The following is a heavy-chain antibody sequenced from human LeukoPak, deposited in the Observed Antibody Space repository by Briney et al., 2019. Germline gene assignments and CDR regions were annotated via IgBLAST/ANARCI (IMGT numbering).Heavy chain of an antibody. J-gene: IGHJ4*02. D-gene: IGHD3-10*01. CDR3: TTDGLLWFGELH. Sequence: GGSLRLSCTASGFRFSNYWMHWVRQAPGKGLVWVSRINSDGSITTYADSVKGRFTISRDDSKNTLYLQMNSLKTEDTAVYYCTTDGLLWFGELHWGQGTLVTVSS. CDR2: INSDGSIT. CDR1: GFRFSNYW. V-gene: IGHV3-74*01.